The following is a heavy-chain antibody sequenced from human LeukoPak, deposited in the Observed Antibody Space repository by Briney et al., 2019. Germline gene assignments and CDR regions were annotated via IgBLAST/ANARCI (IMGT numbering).Heavy chain of an antibody. CDR1: GYRFTNNW. J-gene: IGHJ4*02. V-gene: IGHV5-51*01. CDR3: ARHVDSSSWSPFDY. D-gene: IGHD6-13*01. Sequence: GESLKTPGKASGYRFTNNWCGWVRQMPGKGLEWMGIIFPGDSDTTYSPSFQGQVTISADKSISTAYLQWSSLKASDTAMYYCARHVDSSSWSPFDYWGQGTLVTVSS. CDR2: IFPGDSDT.